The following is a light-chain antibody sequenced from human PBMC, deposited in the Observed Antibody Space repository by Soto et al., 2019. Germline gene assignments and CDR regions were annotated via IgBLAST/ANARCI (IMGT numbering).Light chain of an antibody. CDR3: QHRSSWPLT. V-gene: IGKV3-11*01. Sequence: EIVLTQSPPTLSLSPGERATLSCRASQNISSYLVWYQQIPRQTPTLLIYDASNRAAGIPARFSGGGSGTAFILTISSLQPEDFAVYFCQHRSSWPLTFGGGTKVEI. J-gene: IGKJ4*01. CDR2: DAS. CDR1: QNISSY.